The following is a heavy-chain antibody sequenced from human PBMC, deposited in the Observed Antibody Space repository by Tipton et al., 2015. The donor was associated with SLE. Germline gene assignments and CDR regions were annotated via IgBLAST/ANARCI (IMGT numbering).Heavy chain of an antibody. CDR3: ARAGWGSVYFDY. CDR2: IRYDGSNK. CDR1: GFTFSSYG. J-gene: IGHJ4*02. D-gene: IGHD2-21*01. Sequence: SLRLSCAASGFTFSSYGMHWVRQAPGKGLEWVAFIRYDGSNKYYADSVKGRFTISRDNSKNTLYLQMNSLRAEDTAVYYCARAGWGSVYFDYWGQGTLVTVSS. V-gene: IGHV3-30*02.